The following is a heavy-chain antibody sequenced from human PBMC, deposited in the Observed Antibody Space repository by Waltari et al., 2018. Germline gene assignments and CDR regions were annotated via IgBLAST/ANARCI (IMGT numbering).Heavy chain of an antibody. CDR2: IIPIFGTA. Sequence: QVQLVQSGAEVKKPGSSVKVSCKASGGTFSSYAISWVRQAPGQGLEWMGRIIPIFGTANYAPKFQGRVTITADESTSTAYMGLSSLRSEDTAVYYCARADIETIFGVVIHSLDYWGQGTLVTVSS. J-gene: IGHJ4*02. CDR1: GGTFSSYA. V-gene: IGHV1-69*15. CDR3: ARADIETIFGVVIHSLDY. D-gene: IGHD3-3*01.